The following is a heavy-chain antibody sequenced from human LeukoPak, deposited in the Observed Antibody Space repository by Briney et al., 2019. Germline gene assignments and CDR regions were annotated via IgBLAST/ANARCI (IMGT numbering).Heavy chain of an antibody. CDR2: VDYSGGDT. D-gene: IGHD3-10*01. CDR1: GFTLSSYE. J-gene: IGHJ4*02. CDR3: AKDTDPYYYGSGS. Sequence: GGSLRLSCTASGFTLSSYEMSWIRQAPGKGLEWVSSVDYSGGDTHYADSVMGRFTISRDNSKNTLYLQLNSLNADDTAVYYCAKDTDPYYYGSGSWGQGTLVTVSS. V-gene: IGHV3-23*01.